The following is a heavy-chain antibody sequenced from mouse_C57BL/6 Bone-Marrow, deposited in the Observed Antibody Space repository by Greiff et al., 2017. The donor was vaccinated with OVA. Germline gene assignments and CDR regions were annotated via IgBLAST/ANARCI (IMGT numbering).Heavy chain of an antibody. CDR1: GFTFSSYG. Sequence: DVQLVESGGDLVKPGGSLKLSCAASGFTFSSYGMSWVRQTPDKRLEWVATISSGGSYTYYPDSVKGRFTISRDNAKNTLYLQMSRLKSEDTAMYYWARRYFDVWGTGTTVTVSS. V-gene: IGHV5-6*01. CDR3: ARRYFDV. CDR2: ISSGGSYT. J-gene: IGHJ1*03.